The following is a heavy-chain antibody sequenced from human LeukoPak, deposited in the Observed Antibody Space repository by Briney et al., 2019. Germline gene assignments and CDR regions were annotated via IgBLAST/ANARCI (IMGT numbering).Heavy chain of an antibody. CDR2: ISAYNGNT. D-gene: IGHD2-2*01. Sequence: ASVKVSCKASGYTFTSYGISWMRQAPGQGLEWMGWISAYNGNTNYAQKLQGRVTMTTDTSTSTAYLELRSLRSDDTAVYYCARDIGYQLLDNWFDPWGQGTLVTVSS. CDR1: GYTFTSYG. CDR3: ARDIGYQLLDNWFDP. J-gene: IGHJ5*02. V-gene: IGHV1-18*01.